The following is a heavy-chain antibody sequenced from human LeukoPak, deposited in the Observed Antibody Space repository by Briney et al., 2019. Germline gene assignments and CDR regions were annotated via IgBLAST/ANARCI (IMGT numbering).Heavy chain of an antibody. CDR2: ISYDGSNK. CDR1: GFTFSSYG. V-gene: IGHV3-30*18. D-gene: IGHD2-2*01. CDR3: AKADCSSTSCYVLWFDP. Sequence: GGSLGLSCAASGFTFSSYGMHWVRQAPGKGLEGVAVISYDGSNKYYADSVKGRFTISRDNSKNTLYLQMNSLRAEDTAVYYCAKADCSSTSCYVLWFDPWGQGTLVTVSS. J-gene: IGHJ5*02.